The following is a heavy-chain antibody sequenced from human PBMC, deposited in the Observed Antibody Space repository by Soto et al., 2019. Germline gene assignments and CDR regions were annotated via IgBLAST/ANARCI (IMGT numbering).Heavy chain of an antibody. Sequence: ETLTLTCTVSGFSLSNARMGVSWIRQPPGKALEWLAHIFSNDEKSYSTSLKSRLTISKDTSKSQVVLTMTNMDPVDTATYYCARMGYCSGGSCYFRNWFDPWGQGTLVTVSS. J-gene: IGHJ5*02. CDR1: GFSLSNARMG. V-gene: IGHV2-26*01. CDR3: ARMGYCSGGSCYFRNWFDP. CDR2: IFSNDEK. D-gene: IGHD2-15*01.